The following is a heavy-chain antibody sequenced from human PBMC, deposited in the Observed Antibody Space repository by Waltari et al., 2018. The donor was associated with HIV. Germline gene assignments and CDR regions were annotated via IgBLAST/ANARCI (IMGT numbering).Heavy chain of an antibody. CDR3: ARGESATWANLDF. V-gene: IGHV1-2*04. CDR1: GYTFAAFH. J-gene: IGHJ4*01. D-gene: IGHD1-26*01. Sequence: QVQLVQSAAELKSPGASVQIACRTSGYTFAAFHIHWVRQAPGEGRQWVGWVNPANGATNYAQELQDWVSVTTDRSITTVYLTLKRLRSDDTAVYYCARGESATWANLDFWGQGTVVSVSS. CDR2: VNPANGAT.